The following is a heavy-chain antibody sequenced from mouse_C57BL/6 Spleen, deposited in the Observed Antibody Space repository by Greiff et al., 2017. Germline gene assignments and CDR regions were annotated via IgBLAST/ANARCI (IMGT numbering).Heavy chain of an antibody. CDR2: INPNNGGT. J-gene: IGHJ3*01. CDR3: ARGRDPAWFAY. CDR1: GYTFTDYN. D-gene: IGHD3-3*01. V-gene: IGHV1-18*01. Sequence: VQLQQSGPELVKPGASVKIPCKASGYTFTDYNMDWVKQSHGKSLEWIGDINPNNGGTIYNQKFKGQATLTVEKSSSTPYMELLSLTSEDTAVXYCARGRDPAWFAYWGQGTLVTVSA.